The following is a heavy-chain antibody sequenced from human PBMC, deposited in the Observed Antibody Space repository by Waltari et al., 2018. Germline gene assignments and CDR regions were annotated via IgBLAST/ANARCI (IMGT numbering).Heavy chain of an antibody. CDR2: ISSSSSTI. CDR1: GFPFGTDS. D-gene: IGHD2-21*02. J-gene: IGHJ4*02. V-gene: IGHV3-48*04. Sequence: EVQLVESGGGLVQPGGSLRRSCAASGFPFGTDSMNWVRQAPGKGLEWVSYISSSSSTIYYADSVKGRFTFSRDNAKNSLYLQMNSLRAEDTAVYYCARDNDYYFDYWGQGTLVTVSS. CDR3: ARDNDYYFDY.